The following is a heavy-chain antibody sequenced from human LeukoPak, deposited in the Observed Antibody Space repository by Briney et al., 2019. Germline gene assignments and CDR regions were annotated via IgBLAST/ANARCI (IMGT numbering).Heavy chain of an antibody. J-gene: IGHJ6*01. CDR3: VRVSSYYEYGMDV. CDR2: ISGSGGST. Sequence: GGSLTLSCPPSGLTFGSYSMRWVRHAPGEGLGWVSAISGSGGSTYYTNSVKGRLTISRDNSKNTLYRQMNSQRAKGPAVYFCVRVSSYYEYGMDVWGEGATVTVSS. V-gene: IGHV3-23*01. CDR1: GLTFGSYS.